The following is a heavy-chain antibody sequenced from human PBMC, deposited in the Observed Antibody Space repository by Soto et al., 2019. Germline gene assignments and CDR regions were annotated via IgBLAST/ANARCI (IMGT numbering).Heavy chain of an antibody. CDR2: IYPGDSDT. CDR1: GDSFTSSW. CDR3: ARQLYCSSTSCYPYYYYYMDV. V-gene: IGHV5-51*01. Sequence: GESLKISGKGSGDSFTSSWSGWVRQMPGKGLEWMGIIYPGDSDTRYSPSFQGQVTISADKSISTAYLQWSSLKASDTAMYYCARQLYCSSTSCYPYYYYYMDVWGKGTTVTVSS. J-gene: IGHJ6*03. D-gene: IGHD2-2*01.